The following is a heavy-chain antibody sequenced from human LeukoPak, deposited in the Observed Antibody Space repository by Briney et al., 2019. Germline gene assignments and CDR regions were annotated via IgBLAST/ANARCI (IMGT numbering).Heavy chain of an antibody. Sequence: PSETPSDTRTVSGGSIRSYYWNWIRQPPGKGLEWIGYIYHSGSTNYNPSLKSRVTISVDTSKNQFSLKLSSVTAADTAVYYCARGRTVTTDYWAQENLLTVSS. J-gene: IGHJ4*02. V-gene: IGHV4-59*01. CDR2: IYHSGST. CDR1: GGSIRSYY. CDR3: ARGRTVTTDY. D-gene: IGHD4-17*01.